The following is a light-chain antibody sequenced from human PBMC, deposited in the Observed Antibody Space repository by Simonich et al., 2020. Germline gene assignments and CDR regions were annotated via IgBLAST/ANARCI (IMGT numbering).Light chain of an antibody. V-gene: IGKV4-1*01. CDR2: WAS. CDR1: QSVLYSSNNKNY. CDR3: QQYYSTPMYT. J-gene: IGKJ2*01. Sequence: DIVMTQSPDSLAVSLGERATINCKSSQSVLYSSNNKNYLDWYQQKPGQPPKLIIYWASTRESGVPDRFSGSGSGTDFTLTISSLQAEDVAVYYCQQYYSTPMYTFGQGTKLEIK.